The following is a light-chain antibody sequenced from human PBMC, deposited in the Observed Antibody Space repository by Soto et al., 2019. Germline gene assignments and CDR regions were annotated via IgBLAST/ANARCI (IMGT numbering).Light chain of an antibody. CDR3: SSYTSSSTLV. Sequence: QSALTQPASVSGSPGQPITISCTGTSSDVGGYNYVSWYQQHPGKAPKLMIYVVSNRPSGVSNRFSGSKSGNTASLTISGLQAEDEADYYCSSYTSSSTLVFGGGTKVTVL. J-gene: IGLJ2*01. V-gene: IGLV2-14*01. CDR1: SSDVGGYNY. CDR2: VVS.